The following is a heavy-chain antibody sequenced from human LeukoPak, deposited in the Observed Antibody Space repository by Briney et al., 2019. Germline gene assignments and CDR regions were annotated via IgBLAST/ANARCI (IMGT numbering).Heavy chain of an antibody. CDR1: GGSISSYY. V-gene: IGHV4-59*01. D-gene: IGHD3-3*01. CDR2: IYYSGST. CDR3: ASRSSIWSGYQDTLYYFDS. J-gene: IGHJ4*02. Sequence: PSETLSLTCTVSGGSISSYYWSWTRQPPGKRLEWIGHIYYSGSTNYNPSLKSRVTISVDTSKNQFSLKLSSVTAADTAVYYCASRSSIWSGYQDTLYYFDSWGQGTLVTVSS.